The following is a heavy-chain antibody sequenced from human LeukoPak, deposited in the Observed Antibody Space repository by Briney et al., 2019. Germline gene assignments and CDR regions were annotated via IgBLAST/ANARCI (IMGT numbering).Heavy chain of an antibody. D-gene: IGHD5-12*01. Sequence: WGSLSLSCSASGFTFSSYAMHWIRQAPGRGLEYVSGISTNGGSTRYADSVKGRFTISRDNSKNTLYLQMSSLRAEDTAVYYCVKGRDIVATTYFDYWGQGTLVTVSS. CDR1: GFTFSSYA. J-gene: IGHJ4*02. CDR2: ISTNGGST. CDR3: VKGRDIVATTYFDY. V-gene: IGHV3-64D*06.